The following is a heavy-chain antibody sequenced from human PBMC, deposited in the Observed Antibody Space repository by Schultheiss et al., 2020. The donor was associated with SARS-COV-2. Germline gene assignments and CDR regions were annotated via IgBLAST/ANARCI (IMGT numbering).Heavy chain of an antibody. CDR2: IWYDGSNK. J-gene: IGHJ3*02. D-gene: IGHD3-3*01. V-gene: IGHV3-33*01. CDR3: ARDRRDFWSGYPPLI. CDR1: GFTFSSYG. Sequence: GESLKISCAASGFTFSSYGMHWVRQAPGKGLEWVAVIWYDGSNKYYADSVKGRFTISRDNSKNTLYLQMNSLRAEDTAVYYCARDRRDFWSGYPPLIWGQGTMVTVSS.